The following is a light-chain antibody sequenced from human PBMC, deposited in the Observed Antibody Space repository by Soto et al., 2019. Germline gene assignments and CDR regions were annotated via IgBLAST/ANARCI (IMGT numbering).Light chain of an antibody. CDR2: DAS. CDR1: LSVSVY. V-gene: IGKV3-11*01. Sequence: CRTSLSVSVYLDWYQQKPGQAPRLLISDASNRATGIPARFSGSGPGTDYTLTMRCLEPEDFALYNCQQYCASARTLGEGTKVDIK. J-gene: IGKJ1*01. CDR3: QQYCASART.